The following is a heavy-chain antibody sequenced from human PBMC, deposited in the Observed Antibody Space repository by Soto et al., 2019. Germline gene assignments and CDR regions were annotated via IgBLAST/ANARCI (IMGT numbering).Heavy chain of an antibody. D-gene: IGHD1-20*01. CDR2: ISAYNGHT. J-gene: IGHJ4*02. V-gene: IGHV1-18*01. CDR1: GYTFTMYG. Sequence: ASVKVSCKASGYTFTMYGISWVRQAPGQGLEWMGWISAYNGHTNYAQKFQDKVTVTTDTSTSTAYMELRSLRSDDTAVYYCARADTLTGTTRYYFDYWGQGTLVTVS. CDR3: ARADTLTGTTRYYFDY.